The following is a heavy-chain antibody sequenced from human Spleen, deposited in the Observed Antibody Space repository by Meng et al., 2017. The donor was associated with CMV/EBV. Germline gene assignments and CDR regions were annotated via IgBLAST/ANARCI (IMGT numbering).Heavy chain of an antibody. CDR2: INHSGST. Sequence: VQLQRWGAGLLKASDTLSLTCAVFGGAFGGYYWSWIRQPPGKGLEWIGEINHSGSTNYNPSLKSRVTISVDTSKNQFSLKLSSVTAADTAVYYCARGGLITMIAYWGQGTLVTVSS. V-gene: IGHV4-34*01. J-gene: IGHJ4*02. CDR1: GGAFGGYY. D-gene: IGHD3-22*01. CDR3: ARGGLITMIAY.